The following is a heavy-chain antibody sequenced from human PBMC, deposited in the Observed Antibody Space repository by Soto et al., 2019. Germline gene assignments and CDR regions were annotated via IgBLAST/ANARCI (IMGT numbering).Heavy chain of an antibody. CDR1: GYTFTNYG. Sequence: VQLVQSGAEVKKPGASVKVSCRTSGYTFTNYGISWVRQAPGQGLEWMGWSNVYNGDINYARKFQGRVTMTADTATNTAYMELRSLRADDTAVYFCVRDALGGPLLATIHFACWGQGTLVTVSS. CDR2: SNVYNGDI. J-gene: IGHJ4*02. D-gene: IGHD5-12*01. CDR3: VRDALGGPLLATIHFAC. V-gene: IGHV1-18*04.